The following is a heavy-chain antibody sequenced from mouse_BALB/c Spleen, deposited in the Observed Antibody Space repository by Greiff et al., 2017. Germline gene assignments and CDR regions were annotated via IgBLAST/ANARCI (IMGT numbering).Heavy chain of an antibody. Sequence: EVKLVESGGGLVQPGGSRKLSCAASGFTFSDYGMSWVRQAPGKGPEWVAFISNLAYSIYYADTVTGRFTISRENAKNTLYLEMSSLRSEDTAMYYCARYYYGSTGGFDYWGQGTTLTVSS. CDR1: GFTFSDYG. CDR3: ARYYYGSTGGFDY. J-gene: IGHJ2*01. V-gene: IGHV5-15*02. CDR2: ISNLAYSI. D-gene: IGHD1-1*01.